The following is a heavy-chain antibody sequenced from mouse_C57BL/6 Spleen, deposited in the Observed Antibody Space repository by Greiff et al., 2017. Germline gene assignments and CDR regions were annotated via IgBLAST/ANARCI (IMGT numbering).Heavy chain of an antibody. J-gene: IGHJ3*01. CDR1: GYTFTDYY. CDR3: ARSDDYGLFAY. D-gene: IGHD2-4*01. V-gene: IGHV1-76*01. CDR2: IYPGSGNT. Sequence: VQLQQSGAELVRPGASVKLSCKASGYTFTDYYINWVKQRPGQGLEWIARIYPGSGNTYYNEKFKGKATLTAEKSSSTAYMQLSSLTSEDSAVYFCARSDDYGLFAYWGQGTLVTVSA.